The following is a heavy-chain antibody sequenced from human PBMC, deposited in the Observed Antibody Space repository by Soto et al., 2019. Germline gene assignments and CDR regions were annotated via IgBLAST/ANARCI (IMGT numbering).Heavy chain of an antibody. CDR1: DGSISSGGYS. Sequence: PSEILSLTCAVSDGSISSGGYSWSWIRQPPGKGLEWIGYIYHSGSTYYNPSLKSRVTISVDRSKHQFSLKLSSVTAADTAVYYCARDRVTMVRGVYYYGMDVWGQGTTVTVSS. J-gene: IGHJ6*02. CDR2: IYHSGST. D-gene: IGHD3-10*01. CDR3: ARDRVTMVRGVYYYGMDV. V-gene: IGHV4-30-2*01.